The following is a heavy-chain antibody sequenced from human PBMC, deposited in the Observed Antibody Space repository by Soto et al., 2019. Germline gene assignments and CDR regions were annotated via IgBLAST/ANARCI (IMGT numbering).Heavy chain of an antibody. J-gene: IGHJ5*02. V-gene: IGHV4-59*01. CDR1: GDSISSYY. D-gene: IGHD6-19*01. Sequence: SETLSLTCTVSGDSISSYYWNWIRQSPGKGLEWIGYIYYSGSTNYNPSLTSRVAISIDTSKNQFSLRLRSVTATDTAVYYCARQNDLQWLVRGSWFDPWGQGILVTVSS. CDR3: ARQNDLQWLVRGSWFDP. CDR2: IYYSGST.